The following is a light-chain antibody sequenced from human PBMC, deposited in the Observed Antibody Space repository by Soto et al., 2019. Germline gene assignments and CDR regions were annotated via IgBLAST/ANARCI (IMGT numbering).Light chain of an antibody. CDR2: DVS. CDR1: SSDVGGYNY. CDR3: SSYTSSSTLVV. J-gene: IGLJ2*01. Sequence: QSVLTQPASVSGSPGQSITISCTGTSSDVGGYNYVSWYQQHPGKAPKLMIYDVSNRPSGVSNRFSGSKSGNTASLTISGLQAEDEADYYCSSYTSSSTLVVFGGGTNLTVL. V-gene: IGLV2-14*01.